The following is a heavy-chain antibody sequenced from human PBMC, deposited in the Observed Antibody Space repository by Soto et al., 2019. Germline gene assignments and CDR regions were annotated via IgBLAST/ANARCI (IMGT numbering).Heavy chain of an antibody. CDR3: ARDFFAGTTLGRVVSYGMEV. Sequence: QVQRVASGGGVVQPGRSLRLSCAASGFTFSSYGMHWVRQAPGKGLEWVAVIWYDGSNKYYADSVKGRFTISRANYKNTLYLQMNSLRAAATAVYYCARDFFAGTTLGRVVSYGMEVWGQGTTVTVSS. CDR1: GFTFSSYG. V-gene: IGHV3-33*01. J-gene: IGHJ6*02. CDR2: IWYDGSNK. D-gene: IGHD1-7*01.